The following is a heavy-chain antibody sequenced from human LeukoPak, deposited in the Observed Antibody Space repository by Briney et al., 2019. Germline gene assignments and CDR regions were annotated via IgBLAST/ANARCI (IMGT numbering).Heavy chain of an antibody. CDR3: ARDMGSSGLDF. V-gene: IGHV4-59*11. CDR2: IYHSGRT. CDR1: GGSLSDHY. J-gene: IGHJ4*02. D-gene: IGHD3-22*01. Sequence: PSETLSLTCTVSGGSLSDHYWTWLRQPPGKGLEYIGYIYHSGRTTYNPSLKSRVTISIDTSKNEFSLKLSSVTAANTAVYYCARDMGSSGLDFWGQGTLVTVSS.